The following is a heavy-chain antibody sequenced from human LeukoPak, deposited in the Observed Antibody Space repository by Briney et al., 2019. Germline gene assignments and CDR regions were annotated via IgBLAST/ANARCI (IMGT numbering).Heavy chain of an antibody. V-gene: IGHV1-18*01. CDR2: ISAYNGNT. Sequence: GASVKVSCKASGYTFTSYGISWVRQAPGQGLEWMGWISAYNGNTNYAQKLQGRVTMTTDTSTSTAYVELRSLRSDDTAVYYCARDFFNILTSYYPPDYYYYGMDVWGQGTTVTVSS. D-gene: IGHD3-9*01. J-gene: IGHJ6*02. CDR1: GYTFTSYG. CDR3: ARDFFNILTSYYPPDYYYYGMDV.